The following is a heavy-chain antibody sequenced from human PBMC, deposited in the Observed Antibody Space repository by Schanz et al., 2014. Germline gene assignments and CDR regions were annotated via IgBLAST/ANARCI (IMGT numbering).Heavy chain of an antibody. J-gene: IGHJ4*02. D-gene: IGHD3-3*01. Sequence: QVQLVDSGGGLVKPGGSLRLSCTASGFPFSDYFMAWIRQPPGRGLEWVSYISGSSRTIYYADSMKGRFTISRDNAKNSLYLQMNSLRAEDTAVYYCVRDSFFAFDYWGQGTLVTVSS. CDR1: GFPFSDYF. CDR2: ISGSSRTI. CDR3: VRDSFFAFDY. V-gene: IGHV3-11*04.